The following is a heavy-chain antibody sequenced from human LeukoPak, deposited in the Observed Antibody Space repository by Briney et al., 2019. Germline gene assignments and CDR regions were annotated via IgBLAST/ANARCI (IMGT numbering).Heavy chain of an antibody. J-gene: IGHJ5*02. D-gene: IGHD6-13*01. CDR3: ATFSSSIGALDP. Sequence: SVNLSFTSSAYSFTVYYIHWDRHPPGPGHGWVGWINPQSGGTNYAQKFQGRVTMTRETSIRTAYMQLNRLRSGDTAVYYCATFSSSIGALDPWGQGTLVTVSS. CDR2: INPQSGGT. CDR1: AYSFTVYY. V-gene: IGHV1-2*02.